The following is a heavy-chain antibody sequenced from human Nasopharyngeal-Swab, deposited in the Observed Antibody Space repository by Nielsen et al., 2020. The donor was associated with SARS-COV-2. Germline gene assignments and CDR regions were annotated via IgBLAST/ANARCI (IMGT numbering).Heavy chain of an antibody. D-gene: IGHD2-2*01. CDR2: INHSGST. CDR3: ARGLPDIVVVPAPSPFDP. CDR1: GGSFSGYY. Sequence: SETLSLTCAVYGGSFSGYYWSWIRQPPGKGLEWIGEINHSGSTNYNPSLKNRVTISVDTSKNQFSLKLSSVTAADTAVYYCARGLPDIVVVPAPSPFDPWGQGTLVTVSS. V-gene: IGHV4-34*01. J-gene: IGHJ5*02.